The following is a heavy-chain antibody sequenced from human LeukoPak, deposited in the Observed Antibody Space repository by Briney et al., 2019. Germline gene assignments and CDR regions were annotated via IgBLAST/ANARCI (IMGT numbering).Heavy chain of an antibody. CDR3: AGVRKSSYSSSWRYFDY. CDR1: GFTFSTYD. CDR2: IGTVDDT. J-gene: IGHJ4*02. V-gene: IGHV3-13*01. D-gene: IGHD6-13*01. Sequence: GGSLRLSCAASGFTFSTYDMHWVRQVTGKGLEWVSAIGTVDDTYYLGSVKGRFTISRENAKNVLYLQMSSLRVEDTAVYYCAGVRKSSYSSSWRYFDYWGQGTLVTVSS.